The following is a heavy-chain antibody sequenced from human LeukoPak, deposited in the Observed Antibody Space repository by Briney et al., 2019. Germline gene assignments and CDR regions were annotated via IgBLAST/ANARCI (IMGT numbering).Heavy chain of an antibody. J-gene: IGHJ4*02. CDR1: GFTSSSYG. CDR2: IWYDGSNK. CDR3: ARERGGSGSFYNETSDY. V-gene: IGHV3-33*01. Sequence: GGSLRLSCAASGFTSSSYGMHWVRQAPGKGLEWVAVIWYDGSNKYYADSVKGRFTISRDNSKNTLYLQMNSLRAEDTAVYYCARERGGSGSFYNETSDYWGQGTLVTVSS. D-gene: IGHD3-10*01.